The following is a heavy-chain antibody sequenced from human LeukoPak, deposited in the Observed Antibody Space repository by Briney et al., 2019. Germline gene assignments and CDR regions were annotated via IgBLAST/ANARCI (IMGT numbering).Heavy chain of an antibody. J-gene: IGHJ3*02. D-gene: IGHD2-2*01. CDR1: GGSISSAGYY. CDR3: ARGVGLGYCSSTSCPRHAFDI. CDR2: VSTSGST. V-gene: IGHV4-61*02. Sequence: PSQTLSLTCTVSGGSISSAGYYWSWIRQSAGKGLEWIGRVSTSGSTNYNPSLQSRVTMSVDTSNNQFSLKLSSVTAADTAVYYCARGVGLGYCSSTSCPRHAFDIWGQGTMVTVSS.